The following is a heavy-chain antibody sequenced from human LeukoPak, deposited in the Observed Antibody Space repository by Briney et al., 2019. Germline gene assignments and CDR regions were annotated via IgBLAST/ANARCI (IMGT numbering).Heavy chain of an antibody. J-gene: IGHJ5*02. Sequence: PGGSLRLSCAASGFTFSSYAMHWVRQAPGKGLEWVATINQDGSEKYFMDSLKGRLIISRDNAKNSLHLQMNSLRAEDTAVYYCVKPYYFSSGSLTWGQGTLVTVSS. CDR1: GFTFSSYA. D-gene: IGHD3-10*01. CDR3: VKPYYFSSGSLT. CDR2: INQDGSEK. V-gene: IGHV3-7*01.